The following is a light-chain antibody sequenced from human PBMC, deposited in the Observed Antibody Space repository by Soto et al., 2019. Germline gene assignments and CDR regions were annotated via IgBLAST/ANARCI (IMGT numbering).Light chain of an antibody. J-gene: IGLJ2*01. CDR1: SSNIGGTNY. CDR3: ASWDDRLGAVI. Sequence: QSVLTQPPSASGTPGQRVFISGSGSSSNIGGTNYAYWYQQLPGAAPKLLMHSNNLRPSGVPERISGSKSGTSASLAISGRRSEDEAVYYCASWDDRLGAVIFGGGTKVTVL. CDR2: SNN. V-gene: IGLV1-47*02.